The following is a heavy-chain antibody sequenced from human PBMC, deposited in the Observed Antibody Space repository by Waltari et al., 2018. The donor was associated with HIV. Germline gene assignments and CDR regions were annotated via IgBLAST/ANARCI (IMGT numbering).Heavy chain of an antibody. CDR3: ARVGTVRDYYDSSNYDS. CDR1: GYKFNDYG. CDR2: IGAYNCNT. V-gene: IGHV1-18*01. Sequence: QVQLVQSGVELKKRGASIKASCKASGYKFNDYGISWVRQAPRQGLEWMGWIGAYNCNTHYAQTFQGRATLTADTSTNIAYLELRGLRSDDTAVYYCARVGTVRDYYDSSNYDSWGQGTLVIVSS. D-gene: IGHD3-22*01. J-gene: IGHJ4*02.